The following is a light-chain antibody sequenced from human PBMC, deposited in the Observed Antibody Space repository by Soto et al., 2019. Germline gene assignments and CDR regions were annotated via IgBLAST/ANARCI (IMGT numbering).Light chain of an antibody. V-gene: IGKV3-15*01. CDR3: QQYNNWLWS. CDR2: GAS. CDR1: QGISSN. J-gene: IGKJ1*01. Sequence: EIVMTQSPAILSVSPGERVTLSCRAGQGISSNLAWYQQKPSQAPRLLIYGASTRATGIPSRFSGSGSGTEFTFTISSLRSEDFAVYYCQQYNNWLWSFGQGTKMEIK.